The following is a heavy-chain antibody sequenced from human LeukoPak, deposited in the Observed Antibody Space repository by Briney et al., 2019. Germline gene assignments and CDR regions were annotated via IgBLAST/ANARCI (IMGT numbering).Heavy chain of an antibody. CDR1: GFTFSSYT. CDR2: ISGSSRHK. CDR3: ARTANFAAGYYVDY. J-gene: IGHJ4*02. D-gene: IGHD6-13*01. Sequence: GGSLRLSCAASGFTFSSYTMNWVRQAPGKGLEWVSSISGSSRHKYYADSVKGRFTISRDNAKNSLYLQMNSLRAEDTAVYYCARTANFAAGYYVDYWGQGTLVTVSS. V-gene: IGHV3-21*01.